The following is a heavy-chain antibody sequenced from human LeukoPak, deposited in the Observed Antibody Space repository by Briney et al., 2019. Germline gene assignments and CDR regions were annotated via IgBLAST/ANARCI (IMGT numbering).Heavy chain of an antibody. D-gene: IGHD1-26*01. J-gene: IGHJ4*02. CDR1: GGSISSGDYY. Sequence: PSQTLSLTCTVSGGSISSGDYYWSWIRQPPGTGLEWIGYIHYTGSTYYNPSLKSRVTISVDTSKNQFSLKLTSVTAADTAVYYCARGGPTTLLFDSWGREPWSPSPQ. CDR3: ARGGPTTLLFDS. V-gene: IGHV4-30-4*01. CDR2: IHYTGST.